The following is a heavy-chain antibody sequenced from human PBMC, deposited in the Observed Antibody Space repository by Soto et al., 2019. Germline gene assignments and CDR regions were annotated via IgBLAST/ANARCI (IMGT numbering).Heavy chain of an antibody. CDR2: ISPSGGST. Sequence: QVQLVQSGAEVKKPGASVKVSCKASGYTFTSYYMHWVRQAPGQGLEWMGIISPSGGSTSYAQKFQGRVTMTRETSTSTVYMELSSLRSEDTAVYYCATQGAPYYDYVWGSYRNAFDIWGQGTMVTVSS. V-gene: IGHV1-46*01. D-gene: IGHD3-16*02. CDR1: GYTFTSYY. CDR3: ATQGAPYYDYVWGSYRNAFDI. J-gene: IGHJ3*02.